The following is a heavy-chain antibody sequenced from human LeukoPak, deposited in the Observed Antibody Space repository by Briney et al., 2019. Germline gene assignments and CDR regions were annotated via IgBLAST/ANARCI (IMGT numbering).Heavy chain of an antibody. CDR1: GFPFNRFA. V-gene: IGHV3-23*01. J-gene: IGHJ4*02. Sequence: PGGSLTLPCTASGFPFNRFAMSWVRQAPGQGLAWVSAISGGGDAHYADSVKGRFTISRDNSKNTLFLHMNNLTADDTALYYCAKEGITGADSWGQGTLVSVSS. CDR2: ISGGGDA. CDR3: AKEGITGADS.